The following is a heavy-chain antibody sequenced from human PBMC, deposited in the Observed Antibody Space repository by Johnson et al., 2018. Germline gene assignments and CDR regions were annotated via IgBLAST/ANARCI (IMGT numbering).Heavy chain of an antibody. CDR3: AGGMATRRAFDI. J-gene: IGHJ3*02. V-gene: IGHV3-20*04. CDR2: INWNGGSS. Sequence: VQLVQSGGGVVRPGGSXRLSCAASGFTFDDYGMSWVRQDPGKGLEWVSGINWNGGSSGYAESVKGRFTISRDKDKNSLYLQMNSLRAEDTALYYCAGGMATRRAFDIWVQGTMVTVSS. D-gene: IGHD6-13*01. CDR1: GFTFDDYG.